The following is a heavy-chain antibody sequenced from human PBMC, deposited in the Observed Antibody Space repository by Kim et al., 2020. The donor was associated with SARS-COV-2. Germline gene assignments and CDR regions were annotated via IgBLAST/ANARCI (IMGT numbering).Heavy chain of an antibody. CDR1: GGSISSYY. D-gene: IGHD2-2*02. V-gene: IGHV4-59*01. J-gene: IGHJ6*03. Sequence: SETLSLTCTVSGGSISSYYWSWIRQPPGKGLEWIGYIYYSGSTNYNPSLKSRVTISVDTSKNQFSLKLSSVTAADTAVYYCARAHTGCSSTSCYSWSYYYYYMDVWGKGTTVTVSS. CDR3: ARAHTGCSSTSCYSWSYYYYYMDV. CDR2: IYYSGST.